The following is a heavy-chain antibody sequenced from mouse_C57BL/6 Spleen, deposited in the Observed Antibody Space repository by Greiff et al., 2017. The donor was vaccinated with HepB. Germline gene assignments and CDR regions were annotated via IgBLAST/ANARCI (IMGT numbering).Heavy chain of an antibody. Sequence: VQLQHSGPELVKPGASVKLSCKASGYTFTSYDINWVKQRPGQGLEWIGWIYPRDGSNKYNEKFKGKATLTVDTSTSTAHMELHRLASEDSAVYFCAREKVLYYGNCLDYWGQGTPLTVSS. CDR3: AREKVLYYGNCLDY. CDR2: IYPRDGSN. D-gene: IGHD2-1*01. CDR1: GYTFTSYD. J-gene: IGHJ2*01. V-gene: IGHV1-85*01.